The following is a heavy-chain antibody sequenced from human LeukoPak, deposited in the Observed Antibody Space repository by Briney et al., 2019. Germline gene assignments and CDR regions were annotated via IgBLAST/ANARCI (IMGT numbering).Heavy chain of an antibody. CDR1: GFTFGKYW. CDR3: AKASLIVATRVHLDY. J-gene: IGHJ4*02. V-gene: IGHV3-23*01. CDR2: ISGSGGST. Sequence: GGSLRLSCVASGFTFGKYWMSWVRQAPGKGLEWVSAISGSGGSTYYADSVKGRFTISRDNSKNTLYLQMNSLRAEDTAVYYCAKASLIVATRVHLDYWGQGTLVTVSS. D-gene: IGHD5-12*01.